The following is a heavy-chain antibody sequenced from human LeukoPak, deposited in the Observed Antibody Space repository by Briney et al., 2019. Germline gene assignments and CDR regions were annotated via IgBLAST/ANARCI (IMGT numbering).Heavy chain of an antibody. CDR1: GGSINSYY. D-gene: IGHD2/OR15-2a*01. V-gene: IGHV4-59*13. Sequence: SETLSLTCTVSGGSINSYYWSWIRQPPGKGLEWIGNIYYSGSTNYNPSLKSRVTISIDTSKNQFSLKLSSVTAADTAVYYCARVGPFRFAPWGQGTLVTVSS. J-gene: IGHJ5*02. CDR2: IYYSGST. CDR3: ARVGPFRFAP.